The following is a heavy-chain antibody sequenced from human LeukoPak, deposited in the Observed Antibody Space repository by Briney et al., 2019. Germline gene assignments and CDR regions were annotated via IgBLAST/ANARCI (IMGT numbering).Heavy chain of an antibody. Sequence: KSSETLSLTCTLSGGSISSYYWYWIRQPPGNRLEWIGYIYHSGSTKYNPSLQSRVTLSVDTSKNQFSLRLSSVTAADTAVYYCAREQHGAGLAYFDYWGQGILVTVSS. CDR3: AREQHGAGLAYFDY. CDR1: GGSISSYY. CDR2: IYHSGST. D-gene: IGHD1-26*01. V-gene: IGHV4-59*01. J-gene: IGHJ4*02.